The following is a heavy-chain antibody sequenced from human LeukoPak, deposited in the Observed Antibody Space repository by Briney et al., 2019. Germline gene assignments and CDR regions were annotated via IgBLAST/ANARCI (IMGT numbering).Heavy chain of an antibody. CDR2: INQDGSQK. CDR3: ARERIGDDAFDI. D-gene: IGHD2-15*01. J-gene: IGHJ3*02. Sequence: GGSLRLSCAASGFTVSSYWMGWVRQAPGKGLEWVANINQDGSQKYYMDSVKGRFTISRDNAKNSLYLQMNSLRAEDTAVYYCARERIGDDAFDIWGQGTMVTVSS. CDR1: GFTVSSYW. V-gene: IGHV3-7*01.